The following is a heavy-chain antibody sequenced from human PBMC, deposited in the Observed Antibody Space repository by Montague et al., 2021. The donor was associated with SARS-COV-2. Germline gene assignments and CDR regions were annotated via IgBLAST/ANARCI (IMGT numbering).Heavy chain of an antibody. D-gene: IGHD3-16*02. CDR1: GGSVRSGSYY. V-gene: IGHV4-61*03. CDR3: AMTAVIRYQYYFDN. J-gene: IGHJ4*02. Sequence: SETLSLTCSVSGGSVRSGSYYWSWIRQPPGKGLQWIGNVLYTGVTSFNPSLKSRLTMSVDSSKNDFSLNLRSVTAADTAVYYCAMTAVIRYQYYFDNWGQGTVVAVSS. CDR2: VLYTGVT.